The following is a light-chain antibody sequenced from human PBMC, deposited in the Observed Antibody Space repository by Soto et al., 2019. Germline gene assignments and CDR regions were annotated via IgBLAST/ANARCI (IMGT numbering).Light chain of an antibody. CDR2: DVT. CDR3: NSYTSSSTYV. Sequence: QSALTQPASVSGSPGQSITISCTGTSSDVGGFNYVSWYQQHPGKAPKLMIYDVTNRPSGVSYRFSGSKSGNTASLTISGLQAEDEADYYCNSYTSSSTYVFGTGTQPTVL. CDR1: SSDVGGFNY. J-gene: IGLJ1*01. V-gene: IGLV2-14*03.